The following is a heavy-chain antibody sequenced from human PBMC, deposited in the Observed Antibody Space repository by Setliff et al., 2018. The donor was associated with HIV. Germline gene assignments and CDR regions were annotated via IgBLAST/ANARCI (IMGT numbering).Heavy chain of an antibody. CDR1: GESFSNYH. D-gene: IGHD2-2*01. CDR2: ISHSGNT. Sequence: LSETLSLTCAVFGESFSNYHWNWFRQPPGGGLEWIGEISHSGNTDYNSSLKSRVTISVDTSKKQFSLEMRSLTAADTAIYYCARDQRLPGVQPPYWYFDLWGRGTLVTVSS. CDR3: ARDQRLPGVQPPYWYFDL. J-gene: IGHJ2*01. V-gene: IGHV4-34*01.